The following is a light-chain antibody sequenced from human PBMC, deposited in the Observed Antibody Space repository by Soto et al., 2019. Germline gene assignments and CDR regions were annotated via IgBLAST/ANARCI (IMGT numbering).Light chain of an antibody. CDR2: GAS. CDR3: QQHDKSPFT. CDR1: QSVSSN. J-gene: IGKJ2*01. V-gene: IGKV3-15*01. Sequence: EIVMTQSPATLSVSPGERATLSCRASQSVSSNLAWYQQKPGQAPRLLIYGASTRATGIPARLSGSGSGTEFTLTISSLQSEDFAVYYCQQHDKSPFTFGQGTKLDIK.